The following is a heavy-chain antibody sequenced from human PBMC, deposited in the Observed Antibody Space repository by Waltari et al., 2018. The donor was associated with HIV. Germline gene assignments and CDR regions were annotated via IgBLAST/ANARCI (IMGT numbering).Heavy chain of an antibody. CDR2: LFYSVST. CDR1: GGSIGSSSHF. V-gene: IGHV4-39*01. Sequence: QMQLQESGPGLVKPSETLSLTCTVSGGSIGSSSHFWGWIRQPPGKGLEWIGTLFYSVSTDYNPSLKSRVTISVDTSKNQCSLKMSSVTAADTAVYYGARLQGWELIGSAAFDIWGQGTMVTVSS. J-gene: IGHJ3*02. D-gene: IGHD1-26*01. CDR3: ARLQGWELIGSAAFDI.